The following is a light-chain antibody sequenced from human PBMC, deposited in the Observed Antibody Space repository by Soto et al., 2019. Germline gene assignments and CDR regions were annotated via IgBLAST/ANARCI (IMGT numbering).Light chain of an antibody. CDR1: SSNIGAGYD. Sequence: QSVLTQPPSVSEAPGQRVTISCTGSSSNIGAGYDLHWYQQLPGTAPKLLIYGNSNRPSGVPDRFSGSKSGTSASLAITGLQAEDEADYYCQSYDSSFYVFGTGTKLTVL. CDR3: QSYDSSFYV. J-gene: IGLJ1*01. CDR2: GNS. V-gene: IGLV1-40*01.